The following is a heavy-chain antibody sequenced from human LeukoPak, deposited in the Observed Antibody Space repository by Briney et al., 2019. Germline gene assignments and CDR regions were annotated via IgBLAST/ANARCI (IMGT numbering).Heavy chain of an antibody. Sequence: SETLSLTCTVSGGSISSYYWSWIRQPPGKGLEWIGYIYYSGGTNYNPSLKSRVTISVDTSKNQFSLKLSSVTAADTAVYYCAGYCSGGSCYYRAFDIWGQGTMVTVSS. CDR2: IYYSGGT. CDR3: AGYCSGGSCYYRAFDI. V-gene: IGHV4-59*08. D-gene: IGHD2-15*01. CDR1: GGSISSYY. J-gene: IGHJ3*02.